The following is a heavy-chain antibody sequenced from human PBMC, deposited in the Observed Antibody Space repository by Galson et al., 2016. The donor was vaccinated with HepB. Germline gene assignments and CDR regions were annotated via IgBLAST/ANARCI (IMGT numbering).Heavy chain of an antibody. J-gene: IGHJ4*02. CDR2: DSMDGRRK. D-gene: IGHD2/OR15-2a*01. V-gene: IGHV3-30*03. CDR3: ARRHEYCPPVGCSVDY. CDR1: GFTFSGYG. Sequence: SLRLSCAASGFTFSGYGMHWVRQAPGTGLEWVAADSMDGRRKFYADSVKGRFTISRDNSNNMLFLQMSSLTEDDTAVYYRARRHEYCPPVGCSVDYWGQGTLVSVSS.